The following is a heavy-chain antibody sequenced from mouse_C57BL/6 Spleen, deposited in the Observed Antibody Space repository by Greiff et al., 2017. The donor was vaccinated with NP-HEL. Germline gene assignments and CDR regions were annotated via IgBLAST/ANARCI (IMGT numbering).Heavy chain of an antibody. CDR3: ARGEGGDLRTVVALYYYAMDY. Sequence: QVQLQQPGAELVMPGASVKLSCKASGYTFTSYWMHWVKQRPGQGLEWIGEIDPSDSYTNYNQKFKGKSTLTVDKSSSTAYMQLSSLTSEDSAVYYCARGEGGDLRTVVALYYYAMDYWGQGTSVTVSS. V-gene: IGHV1-69*01. J-gene: IGHJ4*01. CDR2: IDPSDSYT. D-gene: IGHD1-1*01. CDR1: GYTFTSYW.